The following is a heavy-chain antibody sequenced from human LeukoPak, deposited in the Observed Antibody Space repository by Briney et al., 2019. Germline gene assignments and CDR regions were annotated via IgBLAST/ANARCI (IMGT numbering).Heavy chain of an antibody. CDR3: ARGLNWGGFDY. V-gene: IGHV6-1*01. CDR2: TYYRSKWYN. J-gene: IGHJ4*02. Sequence: SPTLSLTFAFSGDSVSIKNTAWNWIRQSPAKGLEWLGRTYYRSKWYNDYAVSVTSRIIITPDTSKNQFSLQVNSVTPEDTAMYYCARGLNWGGFDYWDQGNLVIVSS. D-gene: IGHD7-27*01. CDR1: GDSVSIKNTA.